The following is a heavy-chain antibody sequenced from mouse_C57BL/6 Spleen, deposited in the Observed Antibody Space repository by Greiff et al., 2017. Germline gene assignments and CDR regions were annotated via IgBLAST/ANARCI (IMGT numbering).Heavy chain of an antibody. V-gene: IGHV1-82*01. D-gene: IGHD1-1*01. CDR2: IYPGDGDT. CDR3: AGEYYGSSSDY. J-gene: IGHJ2*01. CDR1: GYAFSSSW. Sequence: VQLQQSGPELVKPGASVKISCKASGYAFSSSWMHWVKQRPGKGLEWIGRIYPGDGDTNYNGKFKGKATLTADKSSSTAYMQLSSLTSEDAAVYFCAGEYYGSSSDYWGQGTTLTVSS.